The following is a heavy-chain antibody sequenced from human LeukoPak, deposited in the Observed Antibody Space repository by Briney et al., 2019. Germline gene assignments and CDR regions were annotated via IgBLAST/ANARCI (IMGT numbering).Heavy chain of an antibody. CDR1: GASISRDY. Sequence: SETLSLTCTVSGASISRDYWSCLRQTPGKGLEWIGYIHYTGSTNYNPSLKSRVTISLDTSKNQFSLKLSSVTAADTAVYYCARESNFHDSLGYNWFEPWGQGTLVTVSS. CDR3: ARESNFHDSLGYNWFEP. V-gene: IGHV4-59*01. CDR2: IHYTGST. D-gene: IGHD3-22*01. J-gene: IGHJ5*02.